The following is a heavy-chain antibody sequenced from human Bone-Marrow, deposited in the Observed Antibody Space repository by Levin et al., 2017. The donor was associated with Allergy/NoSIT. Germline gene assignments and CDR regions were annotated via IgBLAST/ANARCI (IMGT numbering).Heavy chain of an antibody. CDR3: ARAKSSPNYYYALDV. J-gene: IGHJ6*02. CDR2: IWYDGSNR. V-gene: IGHV3-33*01. D-gene: IGHD6-13*01. Sequence: GGSLRLSCTVSGFTFSSYDMHWVRQAPGKGLEWVAVIWYDGSNRYYVDSVKGRFTIFRDNSKDTLYLQMNTLRAEDTAVYYCARAKSSPNYYYALDVWGQGTTVTVSS. CDR1: GFTFSSYD.